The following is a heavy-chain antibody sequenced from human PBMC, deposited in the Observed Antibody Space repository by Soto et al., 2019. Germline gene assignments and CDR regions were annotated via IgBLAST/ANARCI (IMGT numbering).Heavy chain of an antibody. V-gene: IGHV3-15*07. D-gene: IGHD2-2*01. J-gene: IGHJ6*02. CDR1: GFTFHNAW. Sequence: GGSLRLSCAASGFTFHNAWMNWVRQAPGKGLEWDGRTKSKTDGRTTDYAAPVKGRFTISRDDSKNTLYRQINSRKTEDTAVYYCTTVVRYGSSTSCYDYYYYGMDVWGQGTTVTVSS. CDR2: TKSKTDGRTT. CDR3: TTVVRYGSSTSCYDYYYYGMDV.